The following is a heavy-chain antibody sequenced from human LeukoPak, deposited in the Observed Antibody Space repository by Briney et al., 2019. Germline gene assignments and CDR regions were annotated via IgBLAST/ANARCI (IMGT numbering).Heavy chain of an antibody. CDR2: INTYNGNT. CDR1: GYIFSSYG. V-gene: IGHV1-18*01. CDR3: ARDLVHHRLLGTAYNWFDP. D-gene: IGHD3-16*01. Sequence: ASVKVSCKASGYIFSSYGISWVRQAPGQGLEWMGWINTYNGNTKYAQKAQGRVTMTTDTSTSTAYMEVRSLRSDDTAVYYCARDLVHHRLLGTAYNWFDPWGQGTLATVSS. J-gene: IGHJ5*02.